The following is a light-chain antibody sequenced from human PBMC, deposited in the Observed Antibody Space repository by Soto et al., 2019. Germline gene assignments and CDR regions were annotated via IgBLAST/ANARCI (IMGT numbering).Light chain of an antibody. CDR3: QQYGSSPWT. CDR2: GVS. CDR1: QSVTSN. V-gene: IGKV3-15*01. J-gene: IGKJ1*01. Sequence: EIVMTQSPATLSVSPGERATLSCRASQSVTSNLAWYQQKPGQAPRLLMYGVSTRATGIPARFSGSGSGTDFTLTISRLEPEDFAVYYCQQYGSSPWTFGQGTKVDIK.